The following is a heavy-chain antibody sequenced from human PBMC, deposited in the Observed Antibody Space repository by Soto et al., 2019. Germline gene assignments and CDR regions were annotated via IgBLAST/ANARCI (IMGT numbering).Heavy chain of an antibody. CDR2: INPASGST. V-gene: IGHV1-46*01. J-gene: IGHJ4*02. D-gene: IGHD6-13*01. CDR1: GYTFTHYY. CDR3: ARDLAAGDH. Sequence: QVQLVQSGAEVKKPGASVKVSCRTSGYTFTHYYIHWVRQAPGQGLEWLGIINPASGSTNYAQDFQGGGTLTKDTATTTVSKEVSGLKAEGTAIFYCARDLAAGDHWGQGTLVTVSS.